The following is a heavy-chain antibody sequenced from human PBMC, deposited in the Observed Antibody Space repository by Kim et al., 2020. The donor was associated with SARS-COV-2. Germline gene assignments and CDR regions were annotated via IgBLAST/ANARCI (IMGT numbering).Heavy chain of an antibody. D-gene: IGHD4-17*01. V-gene: IGHV1-46*01. J-gene: IGHJ3*02. CDR3: ARAGKTTNYGGNSAGAFDI. CDR2: IDPRGGNT. Sequence: GQIDPRGGNTSFRQKFRGRVTMTRDTSTSTVYMELSSLRSEDTAVYYCARAGKTTNYGGNSAGAFDIWGQGTMVTVSS.